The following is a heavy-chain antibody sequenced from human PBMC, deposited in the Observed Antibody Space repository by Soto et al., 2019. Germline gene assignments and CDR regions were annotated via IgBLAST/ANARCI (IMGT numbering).Heavy chain of an antibody. CDR1: GFTFNSFA. D-gene: IGHD6-13*01. CDR3: AKDRYESQHSAAGTHSDY. J-gene: IGHJ4*02. Sequence: EVQLLESGGGLVQPGGSLRLSCAVSGFTFNSFAMSWVRQAPGRGLEWVSTITGSGGTTYYADSVKGRFTISRDNSKNTLYLQMSILRADATAVYYCAKDRYESQHSAAGTHSDYWVQGTLVTVSS. V-gene: IGHV3-23*01. CDR2: ITGSGGTT.